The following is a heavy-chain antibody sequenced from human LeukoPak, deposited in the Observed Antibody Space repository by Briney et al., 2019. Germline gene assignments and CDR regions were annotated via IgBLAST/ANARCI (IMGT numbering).Heavy chain of an antibody. Sequence: SETLSPTCAVSGSSISSGYYGGWIRQPPGKRLGWIESIFDSGSTYYNPSLKSRVTISVDTSKNQFSLKLSSVTAADTAVYYCARGYYDILTGYYDRHDWFDPWGQGTLVTVSS. CDR3: ARGYYDILTGYYDRHDWFDP. J-gene: IGHJ5*02. D-gene: IGHD3-9*01. V-gene: IGHV4-38-2*01. CDR1: GSSISSGYY. CDR2: IFDSGST.